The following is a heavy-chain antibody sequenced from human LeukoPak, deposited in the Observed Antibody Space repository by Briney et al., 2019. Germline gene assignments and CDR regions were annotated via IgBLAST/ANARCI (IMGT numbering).Heavy chain of an antibody. Sequence: SVKVSCKASGGTFSSYAISWVRQAPGQGLEWMGGIIPIFGTANYAQKFQGRVTITADKSTSTAYMELSSLRSEDTAVYYCAREVTMVRGVIITHYYYYMDVWGKGTTVTVSS. V-gene: IGHV1-69*06. CDR1: GGTFSSYA. J-gene: IGHJ6*03. CDR3: AREVTMVRGVIITHYYYYMDV. CDR2: IIPIFGTA. D-gene: IGHD3-10*01.